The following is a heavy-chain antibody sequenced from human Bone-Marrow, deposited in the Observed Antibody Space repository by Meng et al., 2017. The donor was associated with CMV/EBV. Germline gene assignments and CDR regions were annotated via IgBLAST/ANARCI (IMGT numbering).Heavy chain of an antibody. CDR2: IIPIFGTA. V-gene: IGHV1-69*05. CDR3: ARGWTTVVTGPYDDY. Sequence: SVKVSCKASGGTFSSYAISWVRQAPGQGLEWMGGIIPIFGTANYAQKFQGRVTITTDESTSTAYMELSSLRSEDTAVYYCARGWTTVVTGPYDDYWGQGTLVTVSS. CDR1: GGTFSSYA. J-gene: IGHJ4*02. D-gene: IGHD4-23*01.